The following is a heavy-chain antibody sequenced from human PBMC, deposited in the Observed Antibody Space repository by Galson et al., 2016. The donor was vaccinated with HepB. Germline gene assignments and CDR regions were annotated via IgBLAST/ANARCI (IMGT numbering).Heavy chain of an antibody. Sequence: SLRLSCAASGFTFGRHGMHWVRQAPGKGLEWVALIWFDGSNQYYTDSVKGRLTISRDNSKNTLNLQMDSLRVEDTAVYYCARLTSDSRIGGYFDYWGQGALVTVSS. CDR3: ARLTSDSRIGGYFDY. J-gene: IGHJ4*02. CDR1: GFTFGRHG. V-gene: IGHV3-33*01. D-gene: IGHD4-11*01. CDR2: IWFDGSNQ.